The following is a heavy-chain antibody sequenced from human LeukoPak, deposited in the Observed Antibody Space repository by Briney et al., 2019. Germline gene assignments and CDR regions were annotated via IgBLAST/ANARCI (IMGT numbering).Heavy chain of an antibody. CDR3: ARVGELRPPGY. CDR1: GFTFSSYE. V-gene: IGHV3-48*03. Sequence: GGSLRLSCAASGFTFSSYEMNWVRQAPGKGLEWVSYISSSGSTIYYADSVKGRFTISRDNAKNSLYLQMNSLRAEDTAVYYCARVGELRPPGYWGQGTLVTVSS. J-gene: IGHJ4*02. D-gene: IGHD1-26*01. CDR2: ISSSGSTI.